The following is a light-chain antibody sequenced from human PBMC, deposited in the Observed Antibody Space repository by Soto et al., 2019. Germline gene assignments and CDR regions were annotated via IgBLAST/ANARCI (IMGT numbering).Light chain of an antibody. Sequence: QSALTQPASVSGSPGQSITISCTGTSSDVGGYHYVSWYQQYPGKAPKLMIYEVSNRPSGVSNRFSGSKPGNTASLTISGLQAEDEADYYCSSYTSSSTDVFGTGTKVTVL. CDR2: EVS. CDR3: SSYTSSSTDV. J-gene: IGLJ1*01. V-gene: IGLV2-14*01. CDR1: SSDVGGYHY.